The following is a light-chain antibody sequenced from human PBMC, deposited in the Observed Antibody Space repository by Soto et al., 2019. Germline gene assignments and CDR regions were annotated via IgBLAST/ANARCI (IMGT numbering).Light chain of an antibody. V-gene: IGKV3-20*01. CDR2: GAS. CDR1: QSVSSSY. J-gene: IGKJ1*01. Sequence: EIVLTQSPGTLSLSPGERATLSCRASQSVSSSYLAWYQQKPGQAPRLLIYGASSRATGIPDRFSGSGSGTDFTLTISRLEPEAFAVXXCQQYGSSSWTFGQGTKVDIK. CDR3: QQYGSSSWT.